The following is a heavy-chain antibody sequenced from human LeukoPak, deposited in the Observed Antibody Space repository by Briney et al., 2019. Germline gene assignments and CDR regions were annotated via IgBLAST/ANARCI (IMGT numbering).Heavy chain of an antibody. V-gene: IGHV1-69*13. J-gene: IGHJ3*02. Sequence: ASVKVSCKASGGTFSSYAISWVRQAPGQGLEWMGGIIPIFGTANYAQKFQGRVTITADESTSTAYMELSSLRSEDTAVYYCARGGELRDALDIWGQGTMVTVSS. CDR1: GGTFSSYA. D-gene: IGHD1-7*01. CDR3: ARGGELRDALDI. CDR2: IIPIFGTA.